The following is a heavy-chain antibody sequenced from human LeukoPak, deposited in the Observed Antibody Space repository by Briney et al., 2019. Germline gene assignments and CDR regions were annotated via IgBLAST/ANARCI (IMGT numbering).Heavy chain of an antibody. CDR3: ARGLGLNLNWFDP. Sequence: ASVKVSCKASGYTFTGYYMHWVRQAPGQGLEWMGRINPNSGGTNYAQKLQGRVTMTTDTSTSTAYMELRSLRSDDTAVYYCARGLGLNLNWFDPWGQGTLVTVSS. J-gene: IGHJ5*02. V-gene: IGHV1-2*06. D-gene: IGHD3-9*01. CDR1: GYTFTGYY. CDR2: INPNSGGT.